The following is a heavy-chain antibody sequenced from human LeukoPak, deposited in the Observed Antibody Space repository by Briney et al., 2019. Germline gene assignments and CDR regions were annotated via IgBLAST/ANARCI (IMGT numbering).Heavy chain of an antibody. CDR2: IRYDGSNK. CDR3: AKDLGRWPAALDY. CDR1: GFTFSSYG. Sequence: GGSLRLSCAASGFTFSSYGMHWVRQAPGKGLEWVAFIRYDGSNKYYADSVKGRFTIFRDNSKNTLYLQMNSLRAEDTAVYYCAKDLGRWPAALDYWGQGTLVTVSS. V-gene: IGHV3-30*02. D-gene: IGHD2-2*01. J-gene: IGHJ4*02.